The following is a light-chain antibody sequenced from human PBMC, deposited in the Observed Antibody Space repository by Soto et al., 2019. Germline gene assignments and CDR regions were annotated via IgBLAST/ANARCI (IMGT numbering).Light chain of an antibody. CDR2: EVS. CDR1: NSDVGLYDF. J-gene: IGLJ1*01. Sequence: QSVLTQPASVSGTPGQSITISCTGSNSDVGLYDFVSWYQHHPGRAPKLIVSEVSHRPSGISNRFSGSKSGNTASLTISGLQSEDEADYYCISYTSDDVSYVFGTGT. V-gene: IGLV2-14*01. CDR3: ISYTSDDVSYV.